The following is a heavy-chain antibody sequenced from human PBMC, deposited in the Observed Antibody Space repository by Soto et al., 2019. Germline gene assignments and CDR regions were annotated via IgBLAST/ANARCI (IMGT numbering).Heavy chain of an antibody. CDR1: GFTFSSYW. Sequence: GGSLRLSCAASGFTFSSYWMSWVRQAPGKGLEWVANIKQDGSEKYYVDSVKGRFTISRDNAKNSLYLQMNSLRAEDTAVYYCARMGIYYYDSSGYHDYWGQGTLVTVSS. CDR2: IKQDGSEK. V-gene: IGHV3-7*03. J-gene: IGHJ4*02. CDR3: ARMGIYYYDSSGYHDY. D-gene: IGHD3-22*01.